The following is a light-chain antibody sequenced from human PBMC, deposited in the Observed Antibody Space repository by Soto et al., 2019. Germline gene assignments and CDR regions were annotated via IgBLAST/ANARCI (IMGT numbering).Light chain of an antibody. CDR3: QQHNNWPPWT. CDR2: GAS. Sequence: EIVMTQSPATLSVSPGERATLSCRASQSVSSTLAWYQQKPGQAPRLLMYGASTRATGIPDRFSGSGSGTEFTLTISSLQSEDFAVYYCQQHNNWPPWTFGQVTKVEIK. CDR1: QSVSST. V-gene: IGKV3-15*01. J-gene: IGKJ1*01.